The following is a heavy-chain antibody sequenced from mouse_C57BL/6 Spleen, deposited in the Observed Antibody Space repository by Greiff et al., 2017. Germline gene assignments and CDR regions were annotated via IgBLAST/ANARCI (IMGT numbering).Heavy chain of an antibody. Sequence: QVQLKQSGPGLVQPSQSLSITCTVSGFSLTSYGVHWVRQSPGKGLEWLGVIWSGGSTDYNAAFISRLSISKDNSKSHVFFKMNSLQADDTARYYSATLYSNYRYFEVWGTGTTVTVSS. CDR3: ATLYSNYRYFEV. CDR1: GFSLTSYG. CDR2: IWSGGST. D-gene: IGHD2-5*01. J-gene: IGHJ1*03. V-gene: IGHV2-2*01.